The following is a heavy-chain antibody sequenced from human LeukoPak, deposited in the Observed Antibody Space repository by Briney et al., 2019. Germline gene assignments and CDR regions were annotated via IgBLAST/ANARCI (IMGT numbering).Heavy chain of an antibody. D-gene: IGHD3-3*01. CDR2: IYYSGST. CDR3: ARTITYYDFWSGYWSPGGATKTRGNAFDI. V-gene: IGHV4-59*12. CDR1: GGSISSFY. Sequence: PSETLSLTCTVSGGSISSFYWSWIRQPPGKGLEWIGYIYYSGSTNYNPSLKSRVTISVDTSKNQFSLKLSSVTAADTAVYYCARTITYYDFWSGYWSPGGATKTRGNAFDIWGQGTMVTVSS. J-gene: IGHJ3*02.